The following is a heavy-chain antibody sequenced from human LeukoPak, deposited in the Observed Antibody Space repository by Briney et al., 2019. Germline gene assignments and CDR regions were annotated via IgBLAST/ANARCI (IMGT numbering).Heavy chain of an antibody. CDR2: TRNKANSYTT. V-gene: IGHV3-72*01. CDR1: GFTFSDHY. J-gene: IGHJ4*02. CDR3: AREGQSTAFDY. Sequence: GGSLRLSCAASGFTFSDHYMDWVRQAPGKGLEWVGRTRNKANSYTTEYAASVKGRFTISRDDSKNSLYLQMNSLKTEDTAVYYCAREGQSTAFDYWGQGTLVTVSS. D-gene: IGHD5-18*01.